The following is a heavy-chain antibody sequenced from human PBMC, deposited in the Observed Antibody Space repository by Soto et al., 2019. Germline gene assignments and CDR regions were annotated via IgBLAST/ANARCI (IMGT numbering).Heavy chain of an antibody. CDR3: ARWEQPLFDY. D-gene: IGHD1-26*01. CDR1: GFNVSAYT. V-gene: IGHV3-30-3*01. Sequence: QVKLGEAGGGVVQPGRSLRISCAASGFNVSAYTMHWVRQAPGKGLEWVAVISSDGNHKYYTDSVKGRFTISRDTSTNTLYLQMNSLRAEDTAVYYCARWEQPLFDYWGQGTLVTVSS. CDR2: ISSDGNHK. J-gene: IGHJ4*02.